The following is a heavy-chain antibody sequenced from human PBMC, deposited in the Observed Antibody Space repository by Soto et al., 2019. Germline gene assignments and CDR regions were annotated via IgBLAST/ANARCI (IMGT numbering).Heavy chain of an antibody. CDR2: IYYSGST. D-gene: IGHD3-22*01. V-gene: IGHV4-30-4*01. CDR3: ARAGGYPDYFDY. J-gene: IGHJ4*02. CDR1: VGSISSGDYY. Sequence: SETLCLPCTVSVGSISSGDYYWSWIRQPPGKGLEWIGYIYYSGSTYYNPSLKSRVTISVDTSKNQFSLKLSSVTAADTAVYYCARAGGYPDYFDYWGQGTLVTVSS.